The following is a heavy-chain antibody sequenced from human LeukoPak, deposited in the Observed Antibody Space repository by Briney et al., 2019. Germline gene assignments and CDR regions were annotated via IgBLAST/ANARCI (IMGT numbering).Heavy chain of an antibody. D-gene: IGHD2-2*01. CDR3: ARVPPGNYYYYYGMDV. CDR1: GYTFTGYY. CDR2: INPNSGGT. Sequence: ASVNVSCKASGYTFTGYYMHWVRQAPGQGLEWMGWINPNSGGTNYAQKFQGRVTMTRDTSISTAYMELSRLRSDDTAVYYCARVPPGNYYYYYGMDVWGQGTTVTVSS. V-gene: IGHV1-2*02. J-gene: IGHJ6*02.